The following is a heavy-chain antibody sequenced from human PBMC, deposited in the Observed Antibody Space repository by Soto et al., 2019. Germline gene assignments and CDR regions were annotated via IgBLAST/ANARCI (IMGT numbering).Heavy chain of an antibody. Sequence: PGGSLRLSCAASGFTFSDYGMHWVRQAPGQGLEWVTLISYDGSNKYYADSVKGRFTISRDNSKNTLYLQMNSLRAEDTALYYCARDYYDKDYWGQGTLVTVSS. V-gene: IGHV3-30*03. CDR2: ISYDGSNK. CDR1: GFTFSDYG. J-gene: IGHJ4*02. CDR3: ARDYYDKDY. D-gene: IGHD3-22*01.